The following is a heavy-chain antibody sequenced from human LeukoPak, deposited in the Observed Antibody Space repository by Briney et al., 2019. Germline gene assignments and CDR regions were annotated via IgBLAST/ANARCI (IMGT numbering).Heavy chain of an antibody. CDR2: IYYSGST. CDR3: ARDLTTTYAFDI. J-gene: IGHJ3*02. CDR1: GGSISSYY. V-gene: IGHV4-59*01. D-gene: IGHD1-1*01. Sequence: PETLSLTCTVSGGSISSYYWSWLRQPPGKGLEWIGYIYYSGSTNYNPSLKSRVTISVDTSKNQFSLKLSSVTAADTAVYYCARDLTTTYAFDIWGQGTMVTASS.